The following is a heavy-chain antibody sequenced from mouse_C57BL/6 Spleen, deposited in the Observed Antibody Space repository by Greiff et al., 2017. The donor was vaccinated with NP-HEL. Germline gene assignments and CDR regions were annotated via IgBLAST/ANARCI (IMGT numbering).Heavy chain of an antibody. D-gene: IGHD2-3*01. CDR1: GYTFTDYY. CDR2: IYPGSGNT. CDR3: GCGYYSYFDY. J-gene: IGHJ2*01. Sequence: VKLVESGAELVRPGASVKLSCKASGYTFTDYYINWVKQRPGQGLEWIARIYPGSGNTYYNEKFKGKATLTAEKSSSTAYMQLSSLTSEDSAVYFCGCGYYSYFDYWGQGTTLTVSS. V-gene: IGHV1-76*01.